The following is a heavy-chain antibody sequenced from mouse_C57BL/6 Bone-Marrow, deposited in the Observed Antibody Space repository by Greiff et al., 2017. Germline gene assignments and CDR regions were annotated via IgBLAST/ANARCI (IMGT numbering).Heavy chain of an antibody. CDR3: AESFWDYGAMDY. CDR2: IYPRSGNT. Sequence: VKLMESGAELARPGASVKLSCKASGYTFTSYGISWVKQRTGQGLEWIGEIYPRSGNTYYNEKIKGQGKLTADKSSSTAYMELRSLTSEDSAVYFCAESFWDYGAMDYWGQGTSVTVSS. J-gene: IGHJ4*01. CDR1: GYTFTSYG. V-gene: IGHV1-81*01. D-gene: IGHD1-1*02.